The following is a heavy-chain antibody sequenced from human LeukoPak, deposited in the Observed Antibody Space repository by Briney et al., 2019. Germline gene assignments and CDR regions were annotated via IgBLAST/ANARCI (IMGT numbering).Heavy chain of an antibody. CDR2: ISGSGGST. J-gene: IGHJ3*02. Sequence: PGGSLRLSCAAPGFTFSNNVMSWVRQAPGKGLECVSVISGSGGSTYYADSVKGRFTISRDNSKNTLYLQMNSLRAEDTAVYYCAKGRWARAFDIWGQGTMVSVSS. CDR3: AKGRWARAFDI. V-gene: IGHV3-23*01. D-gene: IGHD1-26*01. CDR1: GFTFSNNV.